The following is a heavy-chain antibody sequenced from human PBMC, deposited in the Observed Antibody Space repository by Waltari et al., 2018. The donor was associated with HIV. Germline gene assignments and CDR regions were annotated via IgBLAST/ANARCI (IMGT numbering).Heavy chain of an antibody. Sequence: QVQLQESGPGLVKPSATLSLTCTVSGGSISTYYWSWIRQPPGKGLEWIGYIYYSGSTNYNPSLKSRVTISVDTSKNQFSLKLSSVTAADTAVYYCARSHDSSGYYNFDYWGQGTLVTVSS. CDR2: IYYSGST. J-gene: IGHJ4*02. D-gene: IGHD3-22*01. CDR1: GGSISTYY. V-gene: IGHV4-59*01. CDR3: ARSHDSSGYYNFDY.